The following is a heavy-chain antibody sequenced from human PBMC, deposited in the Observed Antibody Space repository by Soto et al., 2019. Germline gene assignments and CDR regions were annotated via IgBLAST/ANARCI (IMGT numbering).Heavy chain of an antibody. V-gene: IGHV1-18*01. J-gene: IGHJ6*02. CDR2: ISAYNGNT. CDR1: GYTFTSYG. Sequence: GASVKVSCKASGYTFTSYGISWVRQAPGQGLEWMGWISAYNGNTNYAQKLQGRVTMTTDTSTSTAYMELRSLRSDDTAVYYCAGARGHDFWSGYYPRYYYYGMDVWGQGTTVTVSS. CDR3: AGARGHDFWSGYYPRYYYYGMDV. D-gene: IGHD3-3*01.